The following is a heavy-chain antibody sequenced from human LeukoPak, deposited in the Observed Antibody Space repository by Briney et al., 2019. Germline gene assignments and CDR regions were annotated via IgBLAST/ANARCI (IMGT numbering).Heavy chain of an antibody. J-gene: IGHJ4*02. D-gene: IGHD3-10*01. Sequence: GGSLRLSCTASGFTFSSYTMTWVRQAPGKGLKWVSTITTGDGNTYYADSVKGRFTVSRDDSKNTLYLQMNSLRAEDTAVYYCARESPHYGSGSYYSYFDYWGQGTLVTVSS. V-gene: IGHV3-23*01. CDR2: ITTGDGNT. CDR3: ARESPHYGSGSYYSYFDY. CDR1: GFTFSSYT.